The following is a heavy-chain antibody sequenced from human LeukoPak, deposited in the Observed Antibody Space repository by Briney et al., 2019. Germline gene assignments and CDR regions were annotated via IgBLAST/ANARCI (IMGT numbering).Heavy chain of an antibody. J-gene: IGHJ4*02. Sequence: GGSLRLSCVASGFNFNGYSMNWVRQAPGKGLEWVSAISGSGGSTYYADSVKGRFTISRDNSKNTLYLQMNSLGAEDTAVYYCAKDPVGEHIRWYFDHWGQGTLVTVSS. V-gene: IGHV3-23*01. CDR2: ISGSGGST. CDR1: GFNFNGYS. D-gene: IGHD3-10*01. CDR3: AKDPVGEHIRWYFDH.